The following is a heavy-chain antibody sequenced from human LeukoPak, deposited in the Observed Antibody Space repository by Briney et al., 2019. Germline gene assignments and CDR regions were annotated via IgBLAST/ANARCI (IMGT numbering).Heavy chain of an antibody. D-gene: IGHD2-15*01. J-gene: IGHJ3*02. V-gene: IGHV3-30*04. CDR3: ARGTLDIVVVVAASLQNKGDAFDI. CDR1: GFTFSSYG. CDR2: ISYDASNK. Sequence: PGGSLRLPCAASGFTFSSYGMHWGRQAPGKGLEGGAVISYDASNKYYADSVRGRFTISRDNSKNTMYLQMNSLRAEDTAVYSCARGTLDIVVVVAASLQNKGDAFDIWGQGTMVTVSS.